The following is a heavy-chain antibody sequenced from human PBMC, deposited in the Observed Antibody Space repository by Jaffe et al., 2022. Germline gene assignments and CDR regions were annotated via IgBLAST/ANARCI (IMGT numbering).Heavy chain of an antibody. CDR3: ARELRRSGTMVQGTARIDY. Sequence: QVQLQQWGAGLLKPSETLSLTCAVYGGSFSGYYWSWIRQPPGKGLEWIGEINHSGSTNYNPSLKSRVTISVDTSKNQFSLKLSSVTAADTAVYYCARELRRSGTMVQGTARIDYWGQGTLVTVSS. J-gene: IGHJ4*02. D-gene: IGHD3-10*01. V-gene: IGHV4-34*01. CDR1: GGSFSGYY. CDR2: INHSGST.